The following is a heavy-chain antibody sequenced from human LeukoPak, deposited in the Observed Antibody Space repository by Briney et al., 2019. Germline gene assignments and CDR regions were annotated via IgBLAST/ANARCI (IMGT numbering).Heavy chain of an antibody. D-gene: IGHD2-2*01. J-gene: IGHJ4*02. CDR3: ARGKDRELLSSEWLFDY. Sequence: GASVKVSCKASGYTFTSYDINWVRQATGHGLEWMGWMNPNNGNTGYAQKFQGRVTMTRNTSISTAYMELSSLRSEDTAVYYCARGKDRELLSSEWLFDYWGQGTLVTVSS. V-gene: IGHV1-8*01. CDR2: MNPNNGNT. CDR1: GYTFTSYD.